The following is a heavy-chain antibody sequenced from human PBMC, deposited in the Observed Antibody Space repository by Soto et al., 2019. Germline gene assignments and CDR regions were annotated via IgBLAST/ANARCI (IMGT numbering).Heavy chain of an antibody. D-gene: IGHD6-13*01. Sequence: VGSLRLSCAASGFTFSNAWMSWVRQAPGKVLEWVGRIKSKTDGGTTDYAAPVKGRFTISRDDSKNSLYLQMNSLRAEDTAVYYCARDSSGGSWYRFPYYYGMDVWGQGTTVTVSS. CDR2: IKSKTDGGTT. CDR3: ARDSSGGSWYRFPYYYGMDV. J-gene: IGHJ6*02. V-gene: IGHV3-15*01. CDR1: GFTFSNAW.